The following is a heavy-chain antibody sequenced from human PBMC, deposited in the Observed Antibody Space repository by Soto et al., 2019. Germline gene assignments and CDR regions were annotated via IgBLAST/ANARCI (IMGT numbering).Heavy chain of an antibody. CDR1: GFTFSSYA. CDR2: ISASGGTT. Sequence: PGPSLRLSCAASGFTFSSYAMSWARQAPGKGLEWVSFISASGGTTYYVDSVKGRFTISREASKNTLYLQMNSLRAEDTAIYYCAKFMLLFGAPRWGRPMDVWGQVTAVTVSS. D-gene: IGHD3-10*01. CDR3: AKFMLLFGAPRWGRPMDV. V-gene: IGHV3-23*01. J-gene: IGHJ6*02.